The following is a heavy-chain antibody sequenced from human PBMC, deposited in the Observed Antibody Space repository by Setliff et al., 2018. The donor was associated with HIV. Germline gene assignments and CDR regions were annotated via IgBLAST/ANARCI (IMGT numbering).Heavy chain of an antibody. D-gene: IGHD1-26*01. V-gene: IGHV4-59*12. CDR2: ISYSGGT. Sequence: PSETLSLTCSVSGGSISSYYWSWIRQPPGKGLEWIGYISYSGGTKYNPSLKSRVIISVDTSKNQFSLKLNSVTAADTAVYYCAKDRSGSYRTFDYWGPGILVTVSS. CDR3: AKDRSGSYRTFDY. CDR1: GGSISSYY. J-gene: IGHJ4*02.